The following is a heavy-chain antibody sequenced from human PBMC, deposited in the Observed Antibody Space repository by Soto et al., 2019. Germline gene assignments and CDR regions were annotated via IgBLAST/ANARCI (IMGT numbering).Heavy chain of an antibody. CDR3: ARGDVLLWFGELLLNAFDI. J-gene: IGHJ3*02. V-gene: IGHV3-66*01. Sequence: HPGGSLRLSCAASGFTVSSNYMSWVRQAPGKGLEWVSVIYSGGSTYYADSVKGRFTISRDNSKNTLYLQMNSLRAEDTAVYYCARGDVLLWFGELLLNAFDIWGRGTMVTVSS. CDR2: IYSGGST. D-gene: IGHD3-10*01. CDR1: GFTVSSNY.